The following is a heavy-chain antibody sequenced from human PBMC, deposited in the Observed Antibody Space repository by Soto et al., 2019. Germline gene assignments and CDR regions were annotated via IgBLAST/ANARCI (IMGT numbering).Heavy chain of an antibody. V-gene: IGHV4-34*01. J-gene: IGHJ3*02. CDR3: ARVERGTATTVVDAFDI. CDR1: GGSFSGYY. D-gene: IGHD1-1*01. Sequence: QVQLQQWGAGLLKPSETLSLTCAVYGGSFSGYYWSWIRQPPGKGLEWIGEISHSGRTTYNPALRSRVNISIDMSRNHFSLKLSSVNAADTALYYCARVERGTATTVVDAFDIWGQGTMVTVSA. CDR2: ISHSGRT.